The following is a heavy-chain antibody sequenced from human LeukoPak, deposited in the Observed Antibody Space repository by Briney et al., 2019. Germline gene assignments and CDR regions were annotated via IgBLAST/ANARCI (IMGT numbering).Heavy chain of an antibody. D-gene: IGHD6-13*01. CDR1: GGSISSSNW. Sequence: PSETLSLTCAVSGGSISSSNWWSWVRQPPGKGLEWIGEIYHSGSTNYNPSLKSRVTISVDTSKSQFSLKLSSVTAADTAVYYCARGGGYSSSWSYWGQGTLVTVSS. CDR3: ARGGGYSSSWSY. V-gene: IGHV4-4*02. CDR2: IYHSGST. J-gene: IGHJ4*02.